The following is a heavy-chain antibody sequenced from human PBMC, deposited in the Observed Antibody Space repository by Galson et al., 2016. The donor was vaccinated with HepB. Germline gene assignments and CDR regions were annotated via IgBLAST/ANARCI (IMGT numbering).Heavy chain of an antibody. D-gene: IGHD6-6*01. CDR2: ISSSGLSII. CDR3: ARGASGSPRLARVNFDY. CDR1: GFTFSDYY. J-gene: IGHJ4*02. Sequence: SLRLSCAASGFTFSDYYMSWIRQAPGKGLEWVSYISSSGLSIIKYADSVKGRFTISRDNAKNSVYLHMNRLTPEDTAVYYCARGASGSPRLARVNFDYWGQGALVTVSS. V-gene: IGHV3-11*01.